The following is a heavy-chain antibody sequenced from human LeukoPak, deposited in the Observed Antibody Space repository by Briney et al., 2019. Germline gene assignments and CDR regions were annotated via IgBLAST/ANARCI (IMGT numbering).Heavy chain of an antibody. CDR3: ARSPIENDWLV. D-gene: IGHD3-9*01. CDR1: GFTFSNYA. Sequence: GGSLRLSCAASGFTFSNYAMHWVRQAPGKGLEWVSGISGVGFDTYYADSVKGRFTISRDNSKNTLYLQMNSLRAEDTAVYYCARSPIENDWLVWGRGTLVTVSS. V-gene: IGHV3-23*01. J-gene: IGHJ4*02. CDR2: ISGVGFDT.